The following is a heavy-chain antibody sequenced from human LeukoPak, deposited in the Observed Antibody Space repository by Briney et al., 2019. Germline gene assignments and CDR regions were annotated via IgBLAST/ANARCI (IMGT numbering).Heavy chain of an antibody. CDR3: ARVTYYDSSGYRSYFDY. D-gene: IGHD3-22*01. Sequence: SETLSLTCAVSGYSISSGYYWGWIRQPPGKGLEWIGSIYHSGSNYYNPSLKSRVTISVDTSKNQFSLKLSSVTAADTAVYYCARVTYYDSSGYRSYFDYWGQGTLVTVSS. CDR2: IYHSGSN. J-gene: IGHJ4*02. CDR1: GYSISSGYY. V-gene: IGHV4-38-2*01.